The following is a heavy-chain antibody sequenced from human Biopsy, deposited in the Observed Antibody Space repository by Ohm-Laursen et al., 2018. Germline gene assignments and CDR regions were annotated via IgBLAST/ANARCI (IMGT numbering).Heavy chain of an antibody. D-gene: IGHD1-14*01. V-gene: IGHV1-18*01. J-gene: IGHJ3*02. CDR2: INAYNGDI. Sequence: ASVKVSCNTSGYTFTSFGFSWVRQAPGQGLEWMGWINAYNGDIDYAQKLQGRVSITTDTSTTTTYMELRSLRSDDTAVYYCARDLTRQPRRGAFDIWGQGTLVTVSS. CDR3: ARDLTRQPRRGAFDI. CDR1: GYTFTSFG.